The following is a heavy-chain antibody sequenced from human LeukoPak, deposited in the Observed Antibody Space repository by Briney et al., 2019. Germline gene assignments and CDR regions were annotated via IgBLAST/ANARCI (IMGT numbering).Heavy chain of an antibody. V-gene: IGHV3-21*01. CDR3: AREYYDILTGYTPTQD. CDR2: ISSSSSYI. J-gene: IGHJ4*02. CDR1: GFTFSSYS. D-gene: IGHD3-9*01. Sequence: GGSLRLSCAASGFTFSSYSMNWVRQAPGKGLEWVSFISSSSSYIYYADSVKGRFTISRDNAKNSLYLQMNSLRAEDTAVYYCAREYYDILTGYTPTQDWGQGTLVTVSS.